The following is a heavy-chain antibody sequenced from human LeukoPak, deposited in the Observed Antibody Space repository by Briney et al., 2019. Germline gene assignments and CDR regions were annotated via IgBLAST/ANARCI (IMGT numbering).Heavy chain of an antibody. CDR1: GFTFDDYA. J-gene: IGHJ4*02. CDR2: ISWNSGSI. D-gene: IGHD3-22*01. Sequence: SGRSLRLSCAASGFTFDDYAMHWVRQAPGKGLEWVSGISWNSGSIGYADPVKGRFTISRDNAKNSLYLQMNSLRAEDMALYYCAKGGKKYYYDSSGYFDYWGQGTLVTVSS. V-gene: IGHV3-9*03. CDR3: AKGGKKYYYDSSGYFDY.